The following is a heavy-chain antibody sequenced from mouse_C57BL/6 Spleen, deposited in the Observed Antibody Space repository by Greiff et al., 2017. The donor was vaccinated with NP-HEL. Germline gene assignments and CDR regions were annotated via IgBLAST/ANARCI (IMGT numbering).Heavy chain of an antibody. J-gene: IGHJ2*01. CDR2: ISSGSSTI. CDR3: AISTMDGLFDY. CDR1: GFTFSDYG. Sequence: EVNVVESGGGLVKPGGSLKLSCAASGFTFSDYGMHWVRQAPEKGLEWVAYISSGSSTISYADTVKGRFTISRDNAKNTLFLQMTSLRSEDTAMYYYAISTMDGLFDYWGQGTTLTVSS. V-gene: IGHV5-17*01. D-gene: IGHD2-1*01.